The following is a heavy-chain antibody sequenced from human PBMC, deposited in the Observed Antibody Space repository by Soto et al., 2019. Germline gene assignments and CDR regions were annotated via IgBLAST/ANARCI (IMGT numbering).Heavy chain of an antibody. Sequence: PGGSLRLSXAASGFSFAGYAVAWVRQAPGKGLEWVAAVSGGGGSTYYADSVKGRFTISRDNSKHMVFLQMSNLRAGDTALYYCAKTETFNGYYNAFDYWGRGTRVTVS. CDR2: VSGGGGST. CDR3: AKTETFNGYYNAFDY. J-gene: IGHJ4*02. CDR1: GFSFAGYA. V-gene: IGHV3-23*01. D-gene: IGHD3-9*01.